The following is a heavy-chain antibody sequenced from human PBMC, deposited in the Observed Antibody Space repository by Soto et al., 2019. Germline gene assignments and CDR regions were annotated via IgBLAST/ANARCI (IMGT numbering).Heavy chain of an antibody. J-gene: IGHJ4*02. CDR2: ISYDGSNK. D-gene: IGHD4-17*01. Sequence: QVQLVESGGGVVQPGRSLRLSCAASGFTFSSYGMHWVRQAPGKGLEWVAVISYDGSNKYYADSVKGRFTISRDNSKNKLYLQMNSLRAEDTAVYYCAKDPRATVPQYYFDYWGQGTLVTVSS. CDR1: GFTFSSYG. V-gene: IGHV3-30*18. CDR3: AKDPRATVPQYYFDY.